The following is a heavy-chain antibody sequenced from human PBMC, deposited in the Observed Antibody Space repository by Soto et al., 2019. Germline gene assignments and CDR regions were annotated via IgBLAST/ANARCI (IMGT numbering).Heavy chain of an antibody. J-gene: IGHJ4*02. V-gene: IGHV1-18*01. CDR3: ARVKLPYYYGSGSSYRGVEFDY. CDR2: ISAYNGNT. CDR1: GYTFTSYG. D-gene: IGHD3-10*01. Sequence: ASVKVFCKASGYTFTSYGISWARQAPGQGLEWMGWISAYNGNTNYAQKLQGRVTMTTDTSTSTAYMELRSLRSDDTAVYYCARVKLPYYYGSGSSYRGVEFDYWGQGTLVTVSS.